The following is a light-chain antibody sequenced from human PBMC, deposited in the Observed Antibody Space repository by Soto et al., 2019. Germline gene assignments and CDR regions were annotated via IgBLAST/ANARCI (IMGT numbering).Light chain of an antibody. CDR2: SAS. CDR1: QTVSGAY. J-gene: IGKJ5*01. CDR3: QQRSNWPLMP. Sequence: IVVSQSPGNLSWSLGERATLSYRASQTVSGAYLTWYQQKPDPAPRLLIYSASSRATGIPARFSGSGSGTDFTLTISILEPEDFAVYSCQQRSNWPLMPFGQGTRLEIK. V-gene: IGKV3-11*01.